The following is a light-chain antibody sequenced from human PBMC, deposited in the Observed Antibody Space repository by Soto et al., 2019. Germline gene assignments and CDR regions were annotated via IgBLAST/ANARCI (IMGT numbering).Light chain of an antibody. V-gene: IGKV3-15*01. CDR3: QQYNNWPPET. J-gene: IGKJ1*01. Sequence: EIVMTQSPATLSVSPGERATLSCRASQSVSSNLDWYQQKPGQAPRLLIYGASTRATGIPASFSGSGSGTEFNLTITSPQSENFAVYYFQQYNNWPPETFGQGTKVEIK. CDR2: GAS. CDR1: QSVSSN.